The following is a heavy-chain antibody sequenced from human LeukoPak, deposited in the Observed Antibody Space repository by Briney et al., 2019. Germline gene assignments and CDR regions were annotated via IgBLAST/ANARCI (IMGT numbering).Heavy chain of an antibody. V-gene: IGHV1-8*01. CDR2: MNPNSGNT. CDR3: ARGKYSSSWYSGLFIEDWFDP. CDR1: GYTFTSYD. Sequence: ASVKVSCKASGYTFTSYDINWVRQATGQGLEWMGWMNPNSGNTGYAQKFQVRVTMTRNTSISTDYMELRSLRSEDTAVYYCARGKYSSSWYSGLFIEDWFDPWGQGTLVTVSS. J-gene: IGHJ5*02. D-gene: IGHD6-13*01.